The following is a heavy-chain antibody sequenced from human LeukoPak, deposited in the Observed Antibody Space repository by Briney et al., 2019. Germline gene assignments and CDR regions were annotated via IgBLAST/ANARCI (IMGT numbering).Heavy chain of an antibody. D-gene: IGHD6-13*01. CDR3: GRMEVHWDYSSSRFDY. Sequence: PSETLSLTYTVSCSSISCYYWSWLRPPPGRALEFLGYIYYSGSTNYHPSLKSRVTITGDTSKTQFSLKLSSVTAADTAVYYCGRMEVHWDYSSSRFDYWGQGTLVTVSS. CDR1: CSSISCYY. V-gene: IGHV4-59*01. J-gene: IGHJ4*02. CDR2: IYYSGST.